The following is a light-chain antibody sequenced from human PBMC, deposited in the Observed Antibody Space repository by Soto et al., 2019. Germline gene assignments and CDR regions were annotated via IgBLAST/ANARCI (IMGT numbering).Light chain of an antibody. J-gene: IGLJ3*02. CDR1: GGGIASNY. CDR3: QSYDATQQV. V-gene: IGLV6-57*01. Sequence: NFMLTQRHSVSESPGKTVTICCTRSGGGIASNYVQWYQQRPGSSPTTVIYEDTQRPSGVPDRFSGSIDSSSNSAALTISGLETEDEADYFCQSYDATQQVFGGGTKLTLL. CDR2: EDT.